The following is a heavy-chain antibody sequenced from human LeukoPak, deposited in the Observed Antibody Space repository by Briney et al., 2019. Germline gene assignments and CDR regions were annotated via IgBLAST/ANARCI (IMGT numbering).Heavy chain of an antibody. CDR2: IKQDGSEK. Sequence: GGSLRLSCAASGFTFSSYWMSWVRQAPGKGLEWVANIKQDGSEKYYVDSVKGRFTISRDNAKNSLYLQMNSLRAEDTAVYYCARTVAGLPLDAFDIWGQGTMVTVSS. CDR1: GFTFSSYW. D-gene: IGHD6-19*01. V-gene: IGHV3-7*04. CDR3: ARTVAGLPLDAFDI. J-gene: IGHJ3*02.